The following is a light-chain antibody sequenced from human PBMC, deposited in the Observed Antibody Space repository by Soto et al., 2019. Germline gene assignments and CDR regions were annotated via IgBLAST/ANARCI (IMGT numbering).Light chain of an antibody. CDR2: EVS. J-gene: IGLJ1*01. V-gene: IGLV2-14*01. Sequence: QSVLTQPASVSGSPGQSITISCTGTSSDVGGYDFVSWYQHHPGKAPKLMIYEVSNRPSGVSDRFSGSKSGNTASLTISGLQAEDEADYYRSSFTISSTLYVFGTGTKVTVL. CDR3: SSFTISSTLYV. CDR1: SSDVGGYDF.